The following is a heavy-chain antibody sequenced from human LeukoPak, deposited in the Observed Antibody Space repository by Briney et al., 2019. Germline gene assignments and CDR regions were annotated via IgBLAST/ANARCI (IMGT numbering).Heavy chain of an antibody. J-gene: IGHJ5*02. D-gene: IGHD3-10*01. CDR3: ASSMVRRVNWFDP. V-gene: IGHV4-59*01. CDR2: IYYSGST. Sequence: SSETLSLTCTVSGGSISSYYWSWIRQPPGKGLEWIGYIYYSGSTNYNPSLKSRVTISVDTSKNQFSLKLSSVTAADTAVYYCASSMVRRVNWFDPWGQGTLVTVSS. CDR1: GGSISSYY.